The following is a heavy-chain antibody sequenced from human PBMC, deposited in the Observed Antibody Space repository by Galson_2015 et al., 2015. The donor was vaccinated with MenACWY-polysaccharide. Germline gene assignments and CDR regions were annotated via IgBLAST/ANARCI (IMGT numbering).Heavy chain of an antibody. Sequence: ALRLACAASGVTFGSSYMNWVRQPPGERLEWVANINLDGSERYYVDSVKGRFTISRENAKNSLYLQMNSLRAEDTAVYYCAKGVTRGQGTLVTVSS. CDR3: AKGVT. CDR2: INLDGSER. J-gene: IGHJ1*01. CDR1: GVTFGSSY. V-gene: IGHV3-7*01. D-gene: IGHD2-21*02.